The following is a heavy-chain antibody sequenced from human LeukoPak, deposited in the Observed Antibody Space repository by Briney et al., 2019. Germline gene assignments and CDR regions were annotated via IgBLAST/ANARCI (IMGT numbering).Heavy chain of an antibody. Sequence: GGSLRLSCAASGFTFNSYAMSWVRQAPGKRLEWVSAINGGGGTTSYAYSVKGRFTISRDNSKNTLYLQMNSLRADDTAVYYCAKRTCSGGTCSFDYWGQGTLVTVSS. CDR3: AKRTCSGGTCSFDY. J-gene: IGHJ4*02. V-gene: IGHV3-23*01. CDR1: GFTFNSYA. D-gene: IGHD2-15*01. CDR2: INGGGGTT.